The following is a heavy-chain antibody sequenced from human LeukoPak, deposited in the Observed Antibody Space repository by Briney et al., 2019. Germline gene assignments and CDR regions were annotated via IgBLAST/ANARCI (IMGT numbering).Heavy chain of an antibody. J-gene: IGHJ5*01. CDR2: IQTDGST. CDR3: ARGLHWNDFNWFDS. CDR1: GFTFTNFW. V-gene: IGHV3-74*01. D-gene: IGHD1-1*01. Sequence: PGGSLRLSCAASGFTFTNFWMNWVPQTPGKGLMWVSRIQTDGSTRYAESVKGRFTISRDNAKNTVYLQMNTLSAEDTAIYYCARGLHWNDFNWFDSWGQGTLVTVSS.